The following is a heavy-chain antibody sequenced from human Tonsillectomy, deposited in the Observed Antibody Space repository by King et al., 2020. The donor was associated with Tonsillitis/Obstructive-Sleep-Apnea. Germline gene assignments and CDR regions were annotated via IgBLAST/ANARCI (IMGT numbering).Heavy chain of an antibody. CDR3: ARDGAQYYDFWSGYYYYYYMDV. CDR1: GFTFSSYA. Sequence: VQLVESGGGVVQPGRSLRLSCAASGFTFSSYAMHWVRQAPGKGLEWVAVISYDGSNKYYADSVKGRFTISRESSKNTLYLQMNSLRAEDTAVYYCARDGAQYYDFWSGYYYYYYMDVWGKGTTVTVSS. CDR2: ISYDGSNK. V-gene: IGHV3-30*01. J-gene: IGHJ6*03. D-gene: IGHD3-3*01.